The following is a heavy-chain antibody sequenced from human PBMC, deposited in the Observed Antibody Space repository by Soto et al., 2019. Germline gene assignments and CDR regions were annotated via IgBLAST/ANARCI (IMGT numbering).Heavy chain of an antibody. CDR1: GVSIISSSYY. J-gene: IGHJ4*02. D-gene: IGHD3-10*01. CDR2: IYYSGNA. V-gene: IGHV4-39*01. Sequence: SETLCLTCTVSGVSIISSSYYWGWIRQPPGKGLEWIGSIYYSGNAYYNPSLKSRVTISVDTAKNQFSLKLSSVTAADTAVYYCARQYYFGSGSYYNRPVDFWGQGTLVTVS. CDR3: ARQYYFGSGSYYNRPVDF.